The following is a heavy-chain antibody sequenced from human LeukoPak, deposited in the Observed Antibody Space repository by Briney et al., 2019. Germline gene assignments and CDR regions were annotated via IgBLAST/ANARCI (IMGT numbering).Heavy chain of an antibody. Sequence: VASVKVSCKASGYIFTSYGISWVRQAPGQGLEWMGWISVYNGNTNYVQKFQGRVTMTTDTSTSTAYMELRSLRSDDTAVYYCARQYSNNWYDDRGCFDPWGQGTLVTVSS. J-gene: IGHJ5*02. CDR2: ISVYNGNT. CDR3: ARQYSNNWYDDRGCFDP. V-gene: IGHV1-18*04. D-gene: IGHD6-13*01. CDR1: GYIFTSYG.